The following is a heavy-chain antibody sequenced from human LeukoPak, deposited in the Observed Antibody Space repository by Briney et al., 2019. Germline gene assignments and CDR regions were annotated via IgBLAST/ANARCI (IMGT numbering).Heavy chain of an antibody. D-gene: IGHD4-17*01. CDR2: ISYSGRT. CDR3: ARLKTGDYGDYGGDY. CDR1: GGSITSRDYY. J-gene: IGHJ4*02. V-gene: IGHV4-39*01. Sequence: PSETLSLTCTVSGGSITSRDYYWGWIRQPPGKGLEWSGTISYSGRTYYNPSLESRVTTSVDTSKNQFSLKLSSVTAADTAVYYCARLKTGDYGDYGGDYWGQGTLVTVSS.